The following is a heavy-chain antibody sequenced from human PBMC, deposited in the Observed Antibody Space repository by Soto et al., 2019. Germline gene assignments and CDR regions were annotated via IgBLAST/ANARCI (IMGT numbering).Heavy chain of an antibody. Sequence: GGSLRLPCSASGFTFSSYAMSWVRQAPGKGLEWVSAISGSGGSTYYADSVKGRFTISRDNSKNTLYLQMNSLRAEDTAVYYSAKDGSYCGGDCPRGGWFDPWGQGTLVTVSS. V-gene: IGHV3-23*01. CDR3: AKDGSYCGGDCPRGGWFDP. CDR2: ISGSGGST. J-gene: IGHJ5*02. D-gene: IGHD2-21*02. CDR1: GFTFSSYA.